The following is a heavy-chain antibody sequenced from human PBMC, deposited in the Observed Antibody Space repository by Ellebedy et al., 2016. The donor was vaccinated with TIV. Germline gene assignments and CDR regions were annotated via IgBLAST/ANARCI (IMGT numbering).Heavy chain of an antibody. CDR3: AADRWLQYYYYGMDV. J-gene: IGHJ6*02. D-gene: IGHD5-12*01. CDR1: GFTFTSSA. CDR2: IVVGSGNT. Sequence: AASVKVSCKASGFTFTSSAMQWVRQARGQRLEWIGWIVVGSGNTNYAQKFQERVTITRDMSTSTAYMELSSLRSEDTAVYYCAADRWLQYYYYGMDVWGQGTTVTVSS. V-gene: IGHV1-58*02.